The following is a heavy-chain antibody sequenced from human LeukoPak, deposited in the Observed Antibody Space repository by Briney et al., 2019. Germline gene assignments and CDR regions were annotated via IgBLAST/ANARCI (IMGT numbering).Heavy chain of an antibody. CDR3: ARDRQTFGVTIFGVGCMDV. Sequence: PGGSLRLSCAASGFTFSSYSMNWVRQAPGKGLEWVSSISSSSSYIYYADSVKGRFTISRDNAKNSLYLQMNSLRAEDTAVYYCARDRQTFGVTIFGVGCMDVWGKGTTVTVSS. J-gene: IGHJ6*03. D-gene: IGHD3-3*01. V-gene: IGHV3-21*01. CDR1: GFTFSSYS. CDR2: ISSSSSYI.